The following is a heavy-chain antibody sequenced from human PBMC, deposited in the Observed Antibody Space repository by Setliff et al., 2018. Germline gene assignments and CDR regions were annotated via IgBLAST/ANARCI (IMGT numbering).Heavy chain of an antibody. V-gene: IGHV4-4*07. CDR2: IYNSGST. D-gene: IGHD1-26*01. J-gene: IGHJ4*02. Sequence: ASETLSLTCTVSGGSISNYYWSWIRQPAGKGLEWFGHIYNSGSTNYNPSLKSRVTMSLDTSKNQFSLNLYSVTAADTALYYCARSPSSGAYWNPRPFYSDYWARGTLVTVSS. CDR1: GGSISNYY. CDR3: ARSPSSGAYWNPRPFYSDY.